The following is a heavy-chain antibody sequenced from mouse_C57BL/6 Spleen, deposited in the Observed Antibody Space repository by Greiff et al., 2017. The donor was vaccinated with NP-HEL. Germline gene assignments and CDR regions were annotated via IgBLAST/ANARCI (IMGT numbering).Heavy chain of an antibody. Sequence: QVQLQQPGAELVKPGASVKLSCKASGYTFTSYWMQWVKQRPGQGLEWIGEIDPSDSYTNYNQKFKGKATLTVDTSSSTAYMQLSSLTSEDSAVYYCARKVFYDYDGDYWGQGTTLTVSS. CDR1: GYTFTSYW. CDR3: ARKVFYDYDGDY. V-gene: IGHV1-50*01. CDR2: IDPSDSYT. D-gene: IGHD2-4*01. J-gene: IGHJ2*01.